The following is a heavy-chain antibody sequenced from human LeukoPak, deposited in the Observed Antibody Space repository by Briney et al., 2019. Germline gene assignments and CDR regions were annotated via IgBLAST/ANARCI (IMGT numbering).Heavy chain of an antibody. D-gene: IGHD3-16*01. CDR1: GGSISSSSYY. CDR3: AREDYDVDY. Sequence: PSETLSLTCTVSGGSISSSSYYWGWIRQPPGKGPEWIGSIYYSGSTYYNPSLKSRVTISVDTSKNQFSLKLSSVTAADTAVYYCAREDYDVDYWGQGTLVTVSS. V-gene: IGHV4-39*07. J-gene: IGHJ4*02. CDR2: IYYSGST.